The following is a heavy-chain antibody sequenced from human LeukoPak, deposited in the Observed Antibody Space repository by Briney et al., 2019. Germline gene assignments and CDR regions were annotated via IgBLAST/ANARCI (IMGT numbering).Heavy chain of an antibody. CDR1: GFSFSGHW. J-gene: IGHJ4*02. Sequence: GGSLRLSCIAYGFSFSGHWMHWARQLPGKGLVWVSRISPTGSTTSYADSVKGRFTVSRDNAKNTLYLQVNNLRAEDTAVYYCARGPNSNWSGLDFWGQGTLLTVSS. CDR2: ISPTGSTT. D-gene: IGHD6-6*01. V-gene: IGHV3-74*01. CDR3: ARGPNSNWSGLDF.